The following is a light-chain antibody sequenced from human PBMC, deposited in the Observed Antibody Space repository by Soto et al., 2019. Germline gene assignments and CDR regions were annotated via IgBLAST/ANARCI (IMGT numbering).Light chain of an antibody. CDR1: QSVSISF. Sequence: EIVLTQSPGTLSLSPGERATLSCRASQSVSISFLAWYQQKPGQAPRLLVHGASSRPTGIPDRFSGSGCGTDFHLTIIRLEPGDVAGYYCQQYGSSPLTVGGGTKVEIK. V-gene: IGKV3-20*01. J-gene: IGKJ4*02. CDR2: GAS. CDR3: QQYGSSPLT.